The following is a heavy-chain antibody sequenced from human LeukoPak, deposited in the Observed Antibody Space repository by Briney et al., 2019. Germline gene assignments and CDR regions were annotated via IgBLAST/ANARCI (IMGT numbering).Heavy chain of an antibody. CDR3: ATIVRYFDYFSLDI. J-gene: IGHJ3*02. CDR2: FDPEDGEI. CDR1: GYTLTELS. V-gene: IGHV1-24*01. D-gene: IGHD3-9*01. Sequence: ASVKVSCKVSGYTLTELSMHWVRQAPGKGLEWMGGFDPEDGEIMYAQKFQGRVTMTEDTSTDTAYMELSSLRSEDTAVYYCATIVRYFDYFSLDIWGKGTMVTVSS.